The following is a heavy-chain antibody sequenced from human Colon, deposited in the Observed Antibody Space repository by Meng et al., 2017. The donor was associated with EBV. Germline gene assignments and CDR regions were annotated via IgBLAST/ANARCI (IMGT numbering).Heavy chain of an antibody. Sequence: QGHVQVSGPGLVKPSGTLSLPGDVYGGSLSRRNWWSWVRQPPGKGLEWIGEIYHSGSTNYNPSLKSRVTISVDESKNQFSLRLSSVTAADTAVYYCARVGAYCGGDCYHPRWGQGTLVTVSS. J-gene: IGHJ4*02. CDR2: IYHSGST. D-gene: IGHD2-21*02. V-gene: IGHV4-4*02. CDR3: ARVGAYCGGDCYHPR. CDR1: GGSLSRRNW.